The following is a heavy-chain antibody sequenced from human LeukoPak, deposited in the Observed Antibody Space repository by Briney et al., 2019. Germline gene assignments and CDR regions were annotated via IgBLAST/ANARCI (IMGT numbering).Heavy chain of an antibody. CDR3: ARGGYSNYPRWDY. D-gene: IGHD4-11*01. CDR1: GGTFSSYA. V-gene: IGHV1-69*13. Sequence: SVKVSCKASGGTFSSYAISWVRQAPGQGLEWMGGIIPIFGTANYAQKFQGRVTITADESTSTAYMELSSLRSEDTAVYYCARGGYSNYPRWDYWDQGTLVTVSS. J-gene: IGHJ4*02. CDR2: IIPIFGTA.